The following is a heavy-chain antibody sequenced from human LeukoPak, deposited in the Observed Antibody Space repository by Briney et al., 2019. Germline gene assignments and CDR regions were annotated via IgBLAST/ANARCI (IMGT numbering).Heavy chain of an antibody. J-gene: IGHJ4*02. V-gene: IGHV3-74*01. D-gene: IGHD6-19*01. CDR3: ARALAVAGSVGGLVD. CDR2: INSDESST. CDR1: GFTFSSYW. Sequence: GGSLRLSCAASGFTFSSYWMHWVRQAPGKGLMWLSRINSDESSTSYADSVKGRFTISRDNAQNTLYLQMNSLRTEDTAVYYCARALAVAGSVGGLVDWGQGTLVTVSS.